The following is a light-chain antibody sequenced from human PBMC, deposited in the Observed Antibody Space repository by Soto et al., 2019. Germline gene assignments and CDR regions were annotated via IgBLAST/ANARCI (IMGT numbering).Light chain of an antibody. CDR1: SSDVGGYNY. V-gene: IGLV2-14*01. J-gene: IGLJ3*02. CDR2: EVS. Sequence: QSALTQPASVSGSPGQSITISCTGTSSDVGGYNYVSWYQQHPGKAPKLMIYEVSNRPSGVSNRFSGSKSGNTASLIISGLQAEDEADYYCSSYTGSSTGVFGGGTKVTVL. CDR3: SSYTGSSTGV.